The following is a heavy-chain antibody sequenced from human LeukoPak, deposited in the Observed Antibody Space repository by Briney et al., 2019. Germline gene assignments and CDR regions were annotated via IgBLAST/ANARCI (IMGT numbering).Heavy chain of an antibody. CDR3: VKGCGYSLRYCFEY. CDR2: ISGNGGST. CDR1: GFTFSGYS. Sequence: GGSLRLSCSASGFTFSGYSLHWVRQAPGKGLDYVSGISGNGGSTNYADSVKDRFTISRDNSKNMVHLQISSLRAEDTAAYYCVKGCGYSLRYCFEYWGQGTPVTVSS. V-gene: IGHV3-64D*09. J-gene: IGHJ4*02. D-gene: IGHD5-12*01.